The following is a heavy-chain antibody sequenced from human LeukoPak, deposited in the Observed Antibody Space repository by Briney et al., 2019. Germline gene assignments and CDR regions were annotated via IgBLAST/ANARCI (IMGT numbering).Heavy chain of an antibody. J-gene: IGHJ4*02. Sequence: GSLRLSCAVSGFTFSSYWMHWVRQAPGKGLVWVSRIKSDGSRTDYADSVKGRFTISRDNAKNTLYLQMNSLRAEDTAVYYCARELPFDYWGQGTLVTVSS. CDR2: IKSDGSRT. CDR1: GFTFSSYW. CDR3: ARELPFDY. D-gene: IGHD2-15*01. V-gene: IGHV3-74*01.